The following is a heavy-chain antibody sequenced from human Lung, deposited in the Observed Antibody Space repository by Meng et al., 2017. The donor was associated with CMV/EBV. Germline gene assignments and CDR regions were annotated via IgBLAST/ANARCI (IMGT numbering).Heavy chain of an antibody. CDR2: IYSDGYT. CDR1: GFTVRNNY. CDR3: AREGYCSSTTCSSYYYYGMDV. J-gene: IGHJ6*02. Sequence: GEXXTISCAASGFTVRNNYMSWVRQAPGKGLEWVSVIYSDGYTYYADSVKGRFTISRDNSKDTLYLQMNSLRAEDTAVYYCAREGYCSSTTCSSYYYYGMDVWXQGTTVTVSS. D-gene: IGHD2-2*01. V-gene: IGHV3-53*01.